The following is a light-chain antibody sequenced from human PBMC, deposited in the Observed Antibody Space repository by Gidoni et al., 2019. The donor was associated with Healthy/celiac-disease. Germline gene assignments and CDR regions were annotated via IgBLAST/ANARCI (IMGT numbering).Light chain of an antibody. CDR3: QQYGSSSYT. CDR1: QSVSSSY. CDR2: GAS. J-gene: IGKJ2*01. V-gene: IGKV3-20*01. Sequence: EIVLTQSPGTLSLSPGESSTLSCRASQSVSSSYAAWYQKKPGQAPRRLIYGASSRATGIPDRFSGRGSGTDFTLTNSRLETEDFAVYYWQQYGSSSYTFGQGTKLEIK.